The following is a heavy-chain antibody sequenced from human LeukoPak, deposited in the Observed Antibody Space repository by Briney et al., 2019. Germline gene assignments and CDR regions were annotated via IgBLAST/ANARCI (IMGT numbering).Heavy chain of an antibody. CDR1: GYTFTNYY. V-gene: IGHV1-46*01. J-gene: IGHJ3*02. D-gene: IGHD1-26*01. CDR3: ARVSMGATYFRAFDI. Sequence: ASVKVYCKASGYTFTNYYMHWVRQAPGQGLEWMGMINPSGGGTGYAQRFQGRVTMTRDTSTSTVYMDLSSLRSEDTAVYYCARVSMGATYFRAFDIWGQGTMVTVSS. CDR2: INPSGGGT.